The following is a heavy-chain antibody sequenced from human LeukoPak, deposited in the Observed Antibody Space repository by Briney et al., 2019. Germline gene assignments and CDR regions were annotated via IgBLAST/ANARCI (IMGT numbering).Heavy chain of an antibody. CDR1: GFTFSTYW. CDR3: ARDKLVGATILDY. CDR2: INQHGGEL. Sequence: QPGGSLILSCAAPGFTFSTYWMSWVRQAPGKGLEWVANINQHGGELYYVDSVKGRFTISRDNAKNSLSLQMNSLRAEDTAVYYCARDKLVGATILDYWGQGTLVTVSS. D-gene: IGHD1-26*01. J-gene: IGHJ4*02. V-gene: IGHV3-7*01.